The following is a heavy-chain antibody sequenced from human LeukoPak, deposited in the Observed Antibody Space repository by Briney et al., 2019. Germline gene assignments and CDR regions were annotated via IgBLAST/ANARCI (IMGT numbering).Heavy chain of an antibody. J-gene: IGHJ4*02. CDR3: AKASYYSDSRGFPNFDS. Sequence: GGSLRLSCAASGFTFSSYGMHWVRQAPGKGLEWVAFIRYDGSNKYHADSVKGRFTISRDNSKNTMYLQMNSLRAEDTAVYYCAKASYYSDSRGFPNFDSWGQGTLVTVSS. D-gene: IGHD3-22*01. CDR1: GFTFSSYG. V-gene: IGHV3-30*02. CDR2: IRYDGSNK.